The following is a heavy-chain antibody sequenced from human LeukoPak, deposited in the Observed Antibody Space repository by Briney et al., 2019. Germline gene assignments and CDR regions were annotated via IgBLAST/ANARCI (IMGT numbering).Heavy chain of an antibody. D-gene: IGHD3-9*01. CDR1: GFTVSSNY. CDR3: AIGYYDILTGFEGGNY. V-gene: IGHV3-66*01. CDR2: IYSGGST. J-gene: IGHJ4*02. Sequence: RGSLRLSCAASGFTVSSNYMSWVRQAPGKGLEWVSVIYSGGSTYYADSVKGRFTISRDNSKNTLYLQMNSLRAEDTAVYYCAIGYYDILTGFEGGNYWGQGTLVTVSS.